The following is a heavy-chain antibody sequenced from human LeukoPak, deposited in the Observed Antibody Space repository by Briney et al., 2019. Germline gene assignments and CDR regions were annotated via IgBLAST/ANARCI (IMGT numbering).Heavy chain of an antibody. D-gene: IGHD3-10*01. Sequence: GGSLRLSCTASGFTFGDYAMSWFRQAPGKGLEWVGFIRSKAYGGTTEYAASVKGRFTISRDDSKSIAYLQMNSLKTEDTAVYYCTRDIVEAELNYGSGSPSFDYWGQGTLVTVSS. CDR2: IRSKAYGGTT. CDR3: TRDIVEAELNYGSGSPSFDY. V-gene: IGHV3-49*03. J-gene: IGHJ4*02. CDR1: GFTFGDYA.